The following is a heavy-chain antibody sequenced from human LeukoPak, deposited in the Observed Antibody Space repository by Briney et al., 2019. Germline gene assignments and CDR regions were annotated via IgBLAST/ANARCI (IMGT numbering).Heavy chain of an antibody. CDR3: AKELGDFRSAFDY. CDR1: GFTFSSYS. CDR2: ISSSSSTI. V-gene: IGHV3-48*01. J-gene: IGHJ4*02. D-gene: IGHD3-3*01. Sequence: GSLRLSCAASGFTFSSYSMNWVRQAPGKGLEWVSYISSSSSTIYYADSVKGRFTISRDNSKSTLYLQMNSLRAEDTAVYYCAKELGDFRSAFDYWGQGTLVTVSS.